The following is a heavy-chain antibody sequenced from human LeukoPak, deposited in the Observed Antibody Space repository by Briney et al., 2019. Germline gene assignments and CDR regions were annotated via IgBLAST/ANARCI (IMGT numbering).Heavy chain of an antibody. Sequence: KFGESLQISCKGSGYSFATHWIGWVRQLPGKGLEWMGIIYPGDSDTRYRPSFQGQVTISADKSISAAYLQWSSLRASDTAMYYCARHRGIVGATQDAFDIWGQGTMVTVSS. J-gene: IGHJ3*02. CDR3: ARHRGIVGATQDAFDI. V-gene: IGHV5-51*01. CDR1: GYSFATHW. CDR2: IYPGDSDT. D-gene: IGHD1-26*01.